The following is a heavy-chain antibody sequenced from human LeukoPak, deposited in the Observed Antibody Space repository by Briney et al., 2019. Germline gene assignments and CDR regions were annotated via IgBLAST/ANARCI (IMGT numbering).Heavy chain of an antibody. V-gene: IGHV7-4-1*02. CDR3: ARQFGSGWYNFDY. D-gene: IGHD6-19*01. Sequence: ASVKVSCKASGYTFNSYSMHWVRQAPGQGLEWMGWISTNTGNPMYAQGFTGRFVFSLDTSVSTAYLQISNLKAEDTAVYYCARQFGSGWYNFDYWGRGTLVTVSS. J-gene: IGHJ4*02. CDR1: GYTFNSYS. CDR2: ISTNTGNP.